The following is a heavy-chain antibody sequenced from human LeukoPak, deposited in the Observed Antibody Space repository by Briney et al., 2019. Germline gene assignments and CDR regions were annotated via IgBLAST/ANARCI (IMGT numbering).Heavy chain of an antibody. V-gene: IGHV1-46*01. CDR1: GYTFTSYY. Sequence: ASVKVSCKASGYTFTSYYMHWVRQAPGQGLEWMGIINPSGGSTSYAQKFQGRVTMTRDTSTSTVYMELSSLRSEDTAVYYCARARGSGSYYGHDYYYYYYMDVWGQGTTVTVSS. CDR2: INPSGGST. J-gene: IGHJ6*03. D-gene: IGHD3-10*01. CDR3: ARARGSGSYYGHDYYYYYYMDV.